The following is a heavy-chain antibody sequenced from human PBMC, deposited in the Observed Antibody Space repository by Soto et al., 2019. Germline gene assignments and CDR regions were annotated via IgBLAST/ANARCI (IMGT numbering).Heavy chain of an antibody. CDR1: GGSISSYY. CDR2: IYYSGST. Sequence: PSETLSLTCTVSGGSISSYYWSWIRQPPGKGLEWIGYIYYSGSTNYNPSLKSRVTISVDTSKNQFSLKLSSVTAADTAVYYCARRVGDIVVVPAAKGNYYYYYMDVWGKGTTVTVSS. CDR3: ARRVGDIVVVPAAKGNYYYYYMDV. V-gene: IGHV4-59*01. J-gene: IGHJ6*03. D-gene: IGHD2-2*01.